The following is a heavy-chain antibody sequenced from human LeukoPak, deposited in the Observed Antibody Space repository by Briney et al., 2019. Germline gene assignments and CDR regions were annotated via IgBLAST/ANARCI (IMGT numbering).Heavy chain of an antibody. V-gene: IGHV4-61*02. Sequence: SQILSLTCTVSGGSISSGSYYWSWIRQPAGKGLEWIGRIYTSGSTNYNPSLKSRVTISVDTSNNQFSLKLSSVTAADTAVYYCASVLAGTAAFDIWGQGTMVTVSS. CDR1: GGSISSGSYY. CDR3: ASVLAGTAAFDI. J-gene: IGHJ3*02. D-gene: IGHD1-7*01. CDR2: IYTSGST.